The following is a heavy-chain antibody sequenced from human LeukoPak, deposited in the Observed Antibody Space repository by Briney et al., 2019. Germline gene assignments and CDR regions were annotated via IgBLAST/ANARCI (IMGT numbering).Heavy chain of an antibody. CDR1: GGTFSSYA. CDR2: IIPIFGTA. CDR3: AREFISGYDRGAYFDY. Sequence: SVKVSCKASGGTFSSYAISWVRQAPGRGLEWMGGIIPIFGTANYAQKFQGRVTITTDESTSTAYMELSSLRSEDTAVYYCAREFISGYDRGAYFDYWGQGTLVTVSS. J-gene: IGHJ4*02. V-gene: IGHV1-69*05. D-gene: IGHD5-12*01.